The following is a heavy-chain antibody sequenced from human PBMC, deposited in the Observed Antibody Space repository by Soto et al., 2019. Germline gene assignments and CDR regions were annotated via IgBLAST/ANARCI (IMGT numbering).Heavy chain of an antibody. CDR2: IYWDDEK. D-gene: IGHD3-3*01. Sequence: QITLNESGPTVVRPTETLTLTCRFSGFSLTTSGVGVGWIRQSPGKAPEWLALIYWDDEKRYSASLKSRLTITKDTSQNQVVLTVSDLDPTDTATYYCAHRVLRTVFGLVTTTAIYFDFWGQGTPVAVSS. V-gene: IGHV2-5*02. CDR3: AHRVLRTVFGLVTTTAIYFDF. CDR1: GFSLTTSGVG. J-gene: IGHJ4*02.